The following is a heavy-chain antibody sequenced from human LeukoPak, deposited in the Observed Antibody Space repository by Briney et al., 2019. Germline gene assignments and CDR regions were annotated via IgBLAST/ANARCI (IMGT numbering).Heavy chain of an antibody. J-gene: IGHJ3*01. CDR1: GFTFTDYY. D-gene: IGHD6-13*01. CDR3: ARDEAADGTNALDV. V-gene: IGHV1-2*02. Sequence: ASVKVSCKASGFTFTDYYMHWVRQAPGQGLAWMGYIYPKSRDTNYEQNFQGRVTMTSDTSMSTVYMELTGLRSDDTAVYYCARDEAADGTNALDVWGQGTMVTVSS. CDR2: IYPKSRDT.